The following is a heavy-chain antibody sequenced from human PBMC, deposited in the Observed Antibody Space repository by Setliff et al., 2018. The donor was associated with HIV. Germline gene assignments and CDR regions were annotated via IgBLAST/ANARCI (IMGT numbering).Heavy chain of an antibody. J-gene: IGHJ4*02. Sequence: TLSLTCTVSGGSMTSDYQWGWIRQPPGKGLEWIGSIYHSGTTYYNPSLKSRVTISVDTSKNQFSLKLISVTAADTAVFYCVRVDYGDYDFDYWGQGTLVTVSS. CDR3: VRVDYGDYDFDY. V-gene: IGHV4-38-2*02. D-gene: IGHD4-17*01. CDR1: GGSMTSDYQ. CDR2: IYHSGTT.